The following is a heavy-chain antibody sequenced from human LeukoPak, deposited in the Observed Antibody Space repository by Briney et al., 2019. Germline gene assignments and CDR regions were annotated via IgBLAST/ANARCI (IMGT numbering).Heavy chain of an antibody. J-gene: IGHJ4*02. CDR2: IYSDNT. D-gene: IGHD3-22*01. Sequence: GGSLRLSCTVSGFTVSSNSMSWVRQAPGKGLEWVSFIYSDNTHYSDSVKGRFTISRDNSKNTLYLQMNSLRAEDTAVYYCARHYYDSSGYYYSLEYWGQGTLVTVSS. CDR1: GFTVSSNS. V-gene: IGHV3-53*01. CDR3: ARHYYDSSGYYYSLEY.